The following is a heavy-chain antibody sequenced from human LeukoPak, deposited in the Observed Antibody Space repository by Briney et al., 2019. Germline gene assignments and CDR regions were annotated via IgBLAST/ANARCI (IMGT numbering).Heavy chain of an antibody. CDR1: GGTFSSYA. Sequence: GASVKVSCKASGGTFSSYAISWVRQAPGQGLEWMGGIIPIFGTANYAQKFQGRVTITADESTSTAYMELSSLRSEDTAVYYCASPPEPNYDFWSGQGIHYYYGMDVWGQGTTVTVSS. V-gene: IGHV1-69*13. CDR3: ASPPEPNYDFWSGQGIHYYYGMDV. CDR2: IIPIFGTA. J-gene: IGHJ6*02. D-gene: IGHD3-3*01.